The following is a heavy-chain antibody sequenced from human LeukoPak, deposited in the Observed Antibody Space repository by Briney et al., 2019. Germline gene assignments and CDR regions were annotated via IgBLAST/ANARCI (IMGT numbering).Heavy chain of an antibody. D-gene: IGHD3-3*01. CDR3: ARLGVTILGVADSPDY. CDR2: IYPGDSDT. J-gene: IGHJ4*02. Sequence: GESLKISCKGSGYSFTSYWIGWVRQMPGKGLEWMGIIYPGDSDTRYSPSFQGQVTTSADKSISTAYLQWSSLKASDTAMYYCARLGVTILGVADSPDYWGQGTLVTVSS. CDR1: GYSFTSYW. V-gene: IGHV5-51*01.